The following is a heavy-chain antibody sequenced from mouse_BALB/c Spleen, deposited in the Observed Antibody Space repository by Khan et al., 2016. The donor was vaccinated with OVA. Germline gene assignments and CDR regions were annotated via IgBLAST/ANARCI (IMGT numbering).Heavy chain of an antibody. Sequence: QVQLQQSGAELVKPGASVKLSCKTSGYTFTNYWIQWVKQRPGQGLGWIGEIFPGTGTTYYNENFKAKATLTLDTSSSTAYMQLSSLTSEDSAVYFCGRGCFGNYEFAYWGQGTLVTVSA. CDR3: GRGCFGNYEFAY. J-gene: IGHJ3*01. CDR2: IFPGTGTT. CDR1: GYTFTNYW. D-gene: IGHD2-1*01. V-gene: IGHV1S132*01.